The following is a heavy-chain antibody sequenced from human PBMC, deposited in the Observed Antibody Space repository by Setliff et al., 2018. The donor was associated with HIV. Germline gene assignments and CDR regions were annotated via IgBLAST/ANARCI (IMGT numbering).Heavy chain of an antibody. CDR2: IYYNGNR. J-gene: IGHJ1*01. CDR1: GGSIGNYY. Sequence: SETLSLTCTVSGGSIGNYYWNWIRQSPGKGLEWIAYIYYNGNRNYSPSLKSRVTISVDTTKNQFSLKMASVTAADTAVYYCAREGRWLEHPYGFAVWGQGRLVTVSS. D-gene: IGHD3-10*01. V-gene: IGHV4-59*01. CDR3: AREGRWLEHPYGFAV.